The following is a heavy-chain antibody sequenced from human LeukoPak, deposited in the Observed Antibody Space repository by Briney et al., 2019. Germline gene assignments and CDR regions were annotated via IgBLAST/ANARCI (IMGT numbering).Heavy chain of an antibody. CDR1: GFTFSSYA. D-gene: IGHD4-17*01. Sequence: GGSLRLSCAASGFTFSSYAMHWVRQAPGKGLEWVAVISYDGSNKYYADSVEGRFTISRDNSKNTLYLQMNSLRTEDTAVYYCAGDYGDHPWGQGTLVTVSS. J-gene: IGHJ5*02. CDR3: AGDYGDHP. V-gene: IGHV3-30-3*01. CDR2: ISYDGSNK.